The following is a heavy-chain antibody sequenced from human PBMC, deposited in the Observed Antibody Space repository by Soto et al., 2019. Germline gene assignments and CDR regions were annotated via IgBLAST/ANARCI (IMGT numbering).Heavy chain of an antibody. CDR1: GFTFSSYG. V-gene: IGHV3-33*01. Sequence: PGGSLRLSCAASGFTFSSYGMHWVRQAPGKGLEWVAVIWYDGSNKYYADSVKGRFTISRDNSKNTLYLQMNSLRAEDTAVYYCATAVPPHDAFDIWGQGTMVTVSS. D-gene: IGHD4-17*01. CDR2: IWYDGSNK. J-gene: IGHJ3*02. CDR3: ATAVPPHDAFDI.